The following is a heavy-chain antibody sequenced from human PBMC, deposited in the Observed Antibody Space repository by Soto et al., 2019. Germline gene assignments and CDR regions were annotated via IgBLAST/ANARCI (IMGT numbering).Heavy chain of an antibody. J-gene: IGHJ3*02. CDR3: ARTKITMIVVVYNAFDI. D-gene: IGHD3-22*01. Sequence: SETLSLTCAVYGGSFRGYYLSWIRQPPGKGLEWIGSIYYSGSTYYNPSLKSRVTISVDTSKNQFSLKLSSVTAADTAVYYCARTKITMIVVVYNAFDIWGQGTMVTVSS. V-gene: IGHV4-34*01. CDR1: GGSFRGYY. CDR2: IYYSGST.